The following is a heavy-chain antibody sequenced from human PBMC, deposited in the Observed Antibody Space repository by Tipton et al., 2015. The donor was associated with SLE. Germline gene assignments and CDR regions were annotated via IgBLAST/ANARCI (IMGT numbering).Heavy chain of an antibody. J-gene: IGHJ6*02. CDR2: IRYDGSNK. CDR3: AKVPHTNYYYYYGMDV. V-gene: IGHV3-30*02. CDR1: GFIFSSYA. Sequence: SLRLSCAASGFIFSSYAMSWVRQAPGKGLEWVAFIRYDGSNKYYADSVKGRFTISRDNSKNTLYLQMNSLRAEDTAVYYCAKVPHTNYYYYYGMDVWGQGTTVTVSS. D-gene: IGHD2-2*01.